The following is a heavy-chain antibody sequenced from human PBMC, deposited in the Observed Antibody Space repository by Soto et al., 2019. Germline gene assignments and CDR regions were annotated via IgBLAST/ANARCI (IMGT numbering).Heavy chain of an antibody. CDR3: AREEGDYYDSSGYQSAFDI. Sequence: QVQLQESGPGLVKPSQTLSLTCTVSGGSISSGDYYWSWIRQPPGKGLEWIGYIYYSGSTYYNPSLKSRVNISVDTSKNQFSLKLSSVTAADTAVYYCAREEGDYYDSSGYQSAFDIWGQGTMVTVSS. J-gene: IGHJ3*02. D-gene: IGHD3-22*01. CDR1: GGSISSGDYY. CDR2: IYYSGST. V-gene: IGHV4-30-4*01.